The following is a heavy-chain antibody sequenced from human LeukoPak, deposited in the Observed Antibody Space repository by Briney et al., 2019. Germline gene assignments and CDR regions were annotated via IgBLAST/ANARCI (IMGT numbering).Heavy chain of an antibody. J-gene: IGHJ4*02. Sequence: PGGSLRLSCAASGFTFSSYAMSWVRQAPGKGLEWVSAISGSGGSTYYADSVKGRFTISRDNSKNTLYLQMNSLRAEDTAVYYCAWSVSSGSYYFDYWGQGTLVTVSS. D-gene: IGHD1-26*01. CDR1: GFTFSSYA. CDR2: ISGSGGST. V-gene: IGHV3-23*01. CDR3: AWSVSSGSYYFDY.